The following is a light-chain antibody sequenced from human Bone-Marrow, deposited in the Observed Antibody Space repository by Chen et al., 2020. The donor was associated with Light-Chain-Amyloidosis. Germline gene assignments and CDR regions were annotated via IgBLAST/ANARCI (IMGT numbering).Light chain of an antibody. CDR3: QQSYGPPCT. CDR2: SSS. CDR1: QSIGNY. V-gene: IGKV1-39*01. J-gene: IGKJ3*01. Sequence: DIQMTQSPSSLSASVGDRVTITCRASQSIGNYLNWYQQRPGTAPKLLISSSSTLQFGAPSRFSGSGSGTDFTLNIGSLQPEDFGSYYCQQSYGPPCTFGPGTRVDFK.